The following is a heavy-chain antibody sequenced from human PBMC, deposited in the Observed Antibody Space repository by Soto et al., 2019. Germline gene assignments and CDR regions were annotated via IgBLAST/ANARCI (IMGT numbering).Heavy chain of an antibody. D-gene: IGHD6-19*01. J-gene: IGHJ4*02. V-gene: IGHV1-18*01. CDR3: GRGLGRGWYYFDY. Sequence: QVQLVQSGVEVKKPGASVKVSCKASGYTFTSYGIGWVRQAPGQGLEWMGWITANSGNTNYPQKLQGRVTMTTDTSTRTAYMELRSLTSDDTAVYYCGRGLGRGWYYFDYWRQGTLVTVSS. CDR1: GYTFTSYG. CDR2: ITANSGNT.